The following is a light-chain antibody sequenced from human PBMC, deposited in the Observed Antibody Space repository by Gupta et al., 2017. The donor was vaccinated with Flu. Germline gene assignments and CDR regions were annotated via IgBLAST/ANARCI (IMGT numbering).Light chain of an antibody. CDR1: QSLVHNDGNTY. Sequence: DVVMTQSPLSLPVTLGQPASIPCRSSQSLVHNDGNTYLNWFQQKPGQSQSRLIFIFSNRDSGFGDRFSGSGAGTEFTLKISIGEAEDVGVYYCMQGSHGHHTWTFGQGTKVEIK. V-gene: IGKV2-30*02. J-gene: IGKJ1*01. CDR2: IFS. CDR3: MQGSHGHHTWT.